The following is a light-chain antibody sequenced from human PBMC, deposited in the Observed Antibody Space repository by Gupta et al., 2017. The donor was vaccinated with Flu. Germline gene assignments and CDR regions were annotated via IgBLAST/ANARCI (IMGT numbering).Light chain of an antibody. J-gene: IGLJ3*02. CDR2: EVT. CDR3: ASYAGNSNFWV. Sequence: VTISCTGTSSDVGGYNYVSWYQHHQGKVPRLRIYEVTKRPSGVSGRFSGSKSGSTATLTVSEVQTEDEADYFCASYAGNSNFWVFGGGTKLTVL. V-gene: IGLV2-8*01. CDR1: SSDVGGYNY.